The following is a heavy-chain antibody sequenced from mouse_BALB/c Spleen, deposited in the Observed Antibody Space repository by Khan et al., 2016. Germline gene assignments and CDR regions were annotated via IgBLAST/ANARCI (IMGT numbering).Heavy chain of an antibody. D-gene: IGHD2-1*01. CDR2: INTHSGVP. V-gene: IGHV9-4*02. CDR3: ARTVGNYGDFDY. CDR1: GYTFTTAG. Sequence: QIQLVQSGPELKKPGETVRISCKASGYTFTTAGMQWVQKMPGKGLKWIGWINTHSGVPKYAEDFKGRFAISLETSASTAYLQIRNLKNEDTATYFCARTVGNYGDFDYGGQGTTLTVSS. J-gene: IGHJ2*01.